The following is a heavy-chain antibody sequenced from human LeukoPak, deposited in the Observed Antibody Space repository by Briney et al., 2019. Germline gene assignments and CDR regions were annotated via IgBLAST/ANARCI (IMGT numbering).Heavy chain of an antibody. Sequence: GGSLRLSCAASGFTFSSYWMHWVRQAPGKGQVWVSRINSDGSSTSYADSVKGRFTISRDNAKNTLYLQMNSLRAEDTAVYYCAAVPAAMTRFDPWGQGTLVTVSS. D-gene: IGHD2-2*01. J-gene: IGHJ5*02. CDR1: GFTFSSYW. V-gene: IGHV3-74*01. CDR3: AAVPAAMTRFDP. CDR2: INSDGSST.